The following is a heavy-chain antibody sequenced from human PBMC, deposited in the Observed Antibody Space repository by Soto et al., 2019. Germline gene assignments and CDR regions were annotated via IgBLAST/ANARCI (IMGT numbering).Heavy chain of an antibody. J-gene: IGHJ4*02. D-gene: IGHD3-16*01. CDR1: GGTFSRYA. Sequence: QVQLVQSGAEVKKPGSSVKVSCKASGGTFSRYAISWVRQAPGQGPEWMGGIIPSFGTANYAQKFQGRVTVTADEPTSTGYMGLRSLTNEDTAVYYCAGVDYDYIWGSYSHWGQGTLVTVSS. V-gene: IGHV1-69*01. CDR2: IIPSFGTA. CDR3: AGVDYDYIWGSYSH.